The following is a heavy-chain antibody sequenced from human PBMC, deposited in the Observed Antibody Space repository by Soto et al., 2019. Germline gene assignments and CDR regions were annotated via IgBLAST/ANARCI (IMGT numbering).Heavy chain of an antibody. Sequence: EVQLLESGGGLVQPGGSLRLSCAASGFTFSSYAMSWVRQAPGKGLEWVSSISGSGGSTYYADSVKGRFTISRDNTKNALYLQMNRLRAEDTAVYYWAKDPRIEAADPGSDFRLDYWGQGTLVTVSS. V-gene: IGHV3-23*01. CDR2: ISGSGGST. J-gene: IGHJ4*02. CDR3: AKDPRIEAADPGSDFRLDY. D-gene: IGHD6-13*01. CDR1: GFTFSSYA.